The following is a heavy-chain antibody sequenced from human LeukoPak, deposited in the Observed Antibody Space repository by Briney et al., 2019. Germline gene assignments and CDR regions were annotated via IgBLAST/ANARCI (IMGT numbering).Heavy chain of an antibody. CDR2: IYWDDDK. J-gene: IGHJ4*02. D-gene: IGHD5-24*01. V-gene: IGHV2-5*02. CDR1: GFSLSTSGVA. CDR3: AHRRDGYNSLDY. Sequence: SGPTLVKPTQTLTLTCTFSGFSLSTSGVAVGWIRQPPGKALEWLGLIYWDDDKRYSPSLKSALTSTKGTSKNQLVLTMTNMDPVDTATYYCAHRRDGYNSLDYWGQGTLVTVSS.